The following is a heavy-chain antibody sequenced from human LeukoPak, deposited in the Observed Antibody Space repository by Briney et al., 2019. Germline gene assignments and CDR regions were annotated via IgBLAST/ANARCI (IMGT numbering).Heavy chain of an antibody. CDR2: ISSSSSYI. CDR1: GFTFSSYS. Sequence: GGSLRLSCAASGFTFSSYSMNWVRQAPGKGLEWVSSISSSSSYIYYADSVKGRFTISRVNPKNSLYLQMNSLRAEDTAVYYCARDGGRGTVTKDWGQGTLVTVSS. J-gene: IGHJ4*02. V-gene: IGHV3-21*01. D-gene: IGHD4-17*01. CDR3: ARDGGRGTVTKD.